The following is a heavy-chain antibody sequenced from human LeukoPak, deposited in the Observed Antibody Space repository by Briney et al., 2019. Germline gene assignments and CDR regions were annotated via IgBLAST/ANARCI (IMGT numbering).Heavy chain of an antibody. CDR3: AENPHIVVVPAAPYYFDY. CDR2: ISYDGSNK. V-gene: IGHV3-30*18. Sequence: GRSLRLSCAASGFTFSSYGMHWVRQAPGKGLEWVAVISYDGSNKYYADSVKGRFTISRDNSKNTLYLQMNSLRAEDTAVYYCAENPHIVVVPAAPYYFDYWGQGTLVTVSS. CDR1: GFTFSSYG. D-gene: IGHD2-2*01. J-gene: IGHJ4*02.